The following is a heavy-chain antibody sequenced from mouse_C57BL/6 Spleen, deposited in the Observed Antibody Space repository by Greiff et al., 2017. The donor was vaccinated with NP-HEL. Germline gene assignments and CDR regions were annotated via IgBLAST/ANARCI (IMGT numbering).Heavy chain of an antibody. Sequence: EVKLMESGPELVKPGASVKISCKASGYSFTGYYMNWVKQSPEKSLEWIGEINPSTGGTTYNQKFKAKATLTVDKSSSTAYMQLKSLTSEDSAVYYCARMRDPFAYWGQGTLVTVSA. CDR2: INPSTGGT. CDR1: GYSFTGYY. J-gene: IGHJ3*01. V-gene: IGHV1-42*01. CDR3: ARMRDPFAY.